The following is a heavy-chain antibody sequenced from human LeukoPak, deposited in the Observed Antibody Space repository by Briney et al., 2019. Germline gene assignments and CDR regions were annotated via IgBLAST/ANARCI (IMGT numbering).Heavy chain of an antibody. CDR2: ISTSGGST. J-gene: IGHJ4*02. Sequence: GGSLRLSCAASGFTFSSYAMSWVRQAPGKGLEWVSVISTSGGSTFYADSVKGRFTISRDNSKNTLYLQMNSLRAEDTAVYYCARVKDSEFDSWGQGTLVTVSS. V-gene: IGHV3-23*01. CDR1: GFTFSSYA. D-gene: IGHD2-15*01. CDR3: ARVKDSEFDS.